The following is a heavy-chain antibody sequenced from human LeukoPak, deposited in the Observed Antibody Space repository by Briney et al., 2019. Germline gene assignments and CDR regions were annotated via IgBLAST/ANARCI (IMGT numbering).Heavy chain of an antibody. D-gene: IGHD2-15*01. Sequence: SETLSLTCAVSGYSISNGYYWGWIRQPPGKGLEWIGSIFRSGSTHYHPSLKSRVTISVDTSKNQFSLRLSSVTAADTAVYYCARHAYCSGGSCPDFWGQGTLVTVSS. CDR3: ARHAYCSGGSCPDF. CDR2: IFRSGST. CDR1: GYSISNGYY. J-gene: IGHJ4*02. V-gene: IGHV4-38-2*01.